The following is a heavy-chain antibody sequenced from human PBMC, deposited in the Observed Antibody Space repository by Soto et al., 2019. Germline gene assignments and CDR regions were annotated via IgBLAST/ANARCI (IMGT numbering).Heavy chain of an antibody. D-gene: IGHD1-26*01. Sequence: EVQLLESGGGLVQPGGSLRLSCAVSGFTFSNYAMSWVRQAPGKGLEWVSVISGSGGSTFYADSVKGRFTISRDNSKKTTHLEMNRLRTEDTAVYYCAKGSGSSGVFCLRGQGTLVAVSS. CDR2: ISGSGGST. V-gene: IGHV3-23*01. J-gene: IGHJ4*02. CDR3: AKGSGSSGVFCL. CDR1: GFTFSNYA.